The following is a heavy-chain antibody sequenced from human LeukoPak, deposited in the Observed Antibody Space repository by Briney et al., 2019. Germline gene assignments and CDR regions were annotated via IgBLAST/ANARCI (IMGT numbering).Heavy chain of an antibody. CDR3: ARTYYYDISGYFNF. V-gene: IGHV3-23*01. Sequence: GGSLRLSCAASGFIFSSYGMSWVRQAPGKGLEWVSAVSGSGDSTNYADSVKGRFTISRDNSKNTLFLQMNSLRAEDTAVYYCARTYYYDISGYFNFWGQGTLVTVSS. CDR1: GFIFSSYG. J-gene: IGHJ4*02. CDR2: VSGSGDST. D-gene: IGHD3-22*01.